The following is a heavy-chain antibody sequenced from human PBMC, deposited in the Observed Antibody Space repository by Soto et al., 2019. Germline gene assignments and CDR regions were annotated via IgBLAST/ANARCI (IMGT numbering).Heavy chain of an antibody. CDR3: ARGYDNSGYCRYYFDY. CDR1: GYTFTSYG. V-gene: IGHV1-18*04. D-gene: IGHD3-22*01. CDR2: ISAYNGNT. J-gene: IGHJ4*02. Sequence: ASVKVSCKASGYTFTSYGISWVRQAPGQGLEWMGWISAYNGNTKYAQKFQGRVTMTTDTSTSTAYMELRSLRSDDTAVYYCARGYDNSGYCRYYFDYWGQGTLVTVSS.